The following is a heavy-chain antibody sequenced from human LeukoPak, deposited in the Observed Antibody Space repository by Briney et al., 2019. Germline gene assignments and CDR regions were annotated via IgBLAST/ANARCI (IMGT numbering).Heavy chain of an antibody. CDR1: GFTFSSYS. D-gene: IGHD3-10*01. V-gene: IGHV3-21*01. Sequence: GGSLRLSCTASGFTFSSYSMNWVRQAPGKGLEWVSSISSSSVYIHYADSVKGRFTISRDNAKNSLYLQMNSLRADDTAVYYCAREQGEIPGEAFDIWGQGTMVTVSS. CDR3: AREQGEIPGEAFDI. J-gene: IGHJ3*02. CDR2: ISSSSVYI.